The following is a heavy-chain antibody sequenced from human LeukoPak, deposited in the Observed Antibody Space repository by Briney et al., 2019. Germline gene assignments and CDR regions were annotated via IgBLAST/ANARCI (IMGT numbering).Heavy chain of an antibody. CDR2: IHTSGST. Sequence: SETLSLTCTFSGGSISSYYWSWIRQPAGKGLEWIGRIHTSGSTNYNPSLKSRVTMSVDTSKNQFPLKLSSVTAADTAVYYCARDTYYYGSGSYRLDYWGQGTLVTVSS. D-gene: IGHD3-10*01. CDR1: GGSISSYY. J-gene: IGHJ4*02. V-gene: IGHV4-4*07. CDR3: ARDTYYYGSGSYRLDY.